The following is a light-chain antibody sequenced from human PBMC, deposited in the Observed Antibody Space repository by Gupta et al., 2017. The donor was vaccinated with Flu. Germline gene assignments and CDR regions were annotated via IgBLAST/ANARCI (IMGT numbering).Light chain of an antibody. CDR2: ENN. V-gene: IGLV1-51*02. Sequence: QSVLTQPPSISAAPGQSVPISCSGSSSNIGNTYVSWYQQLPGTAPKLLIYENNKRPSGIPDRFSGSKSGTAAALGITGLQTGDEADYYCGTWDGSLSTDVFGTGTKVTVL. CDR1: SSNIGNTY. CDR3: GTWDGSLSTDV. J-gene: IGLJ1*01.